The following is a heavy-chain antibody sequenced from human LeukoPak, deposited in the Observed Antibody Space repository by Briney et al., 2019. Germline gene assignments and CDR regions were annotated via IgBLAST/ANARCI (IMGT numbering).Heavy chain of an antibody. CDR1: GYTFRIHD. CDR3: ARESERNDGWFDP. J-gene: IGHJ5*02. CDR2: VSPKTGRT. D-gene: IGHD1-1*01. V-gene: IGHV1-8*01. Sequence: ASVKVSCKASGYTFRIHDINWVRQAPGQGLEWMGWVSPKTGRTGYAQKFQGRVYMTTNASLSTAYRELSSLRSDDTAVYFCARESERNDGWFDPWGQGTLVTVSS.